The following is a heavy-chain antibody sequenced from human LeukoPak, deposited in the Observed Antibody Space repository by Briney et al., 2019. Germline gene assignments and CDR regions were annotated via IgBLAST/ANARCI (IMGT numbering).Heavy chain of an antibody. D-gene: IGHD5-24*01. J-gene: IGHJ5*02. Sequence: PGGSLRLSCAASGFPFSDYGMHWVRQAPGKGLEWVAVIWYDGSDKYYADSVKGRFTISRDNYKNTLFLQMNSLRPEDTALYYCARGDGYNSRFDPWGQGTLVTVSS. CDR3: ARGDGYNSRFDP. CDR1: GFPFSDYG. CDR2: IWYDGSDK. V-gene: IGHV3-33*01.